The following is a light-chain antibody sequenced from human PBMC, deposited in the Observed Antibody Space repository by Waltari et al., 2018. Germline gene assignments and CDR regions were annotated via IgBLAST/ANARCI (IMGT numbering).Light chain of an antibody. Sequence: QSALTQPASVSGSPGQSITISCTGTSSDVGGYNYVSWYQQHPGKAPKLMIYEVSNRPSRVSKRSSRSKSGTTASPTISGLQADDEADYYCSSYTISNYPAVFGGGTKRTVL. J-gene: IGLJ2*01. V-gene: IGLV2-14*01. CDR3: SSYTISNYPAV. CDR1: SSDVGGYNY. CDR2: EVS.